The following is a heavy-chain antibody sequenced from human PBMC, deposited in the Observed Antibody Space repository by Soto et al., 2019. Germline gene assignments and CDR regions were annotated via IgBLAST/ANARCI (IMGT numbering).Heavy chain of an antibody. J-gene: IGHJ6*02. CDR2: IWYDGSNK. CDR1: GFTFSSYG. CDR3: ARDSLAAALPGPYGMDV. D-gene: IGHD6-13*01. V-gene: IGHV3-33*01. Sequence: QVQLVESGGGVVQPGRSLRLSCAASGFTFSSYGMHWVRQAPGKGLEWVAVIWYDGSNKYYADSVKGRFTISRDNSKNTLYLQMNSLRAEDTAVYYCARDSLAAALPGPYGMDVWGQGTTVTVSS.